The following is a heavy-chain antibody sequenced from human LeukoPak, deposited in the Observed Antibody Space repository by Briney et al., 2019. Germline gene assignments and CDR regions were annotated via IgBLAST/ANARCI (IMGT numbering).Heavy chain of an antibody. CDR1: GFTSSSYA. D-gene: IGHD4-17*01. CDR3: AKGRPYGDYVSSFDY. V-gene: IGHV3-23*01. Sequence: PGGSLRLSCAASGFTSSSYAMSWVRQAPGKGLEWVSAISGSGGSTYYADSVKGRFTISRDNSKNTLYLQMNSLRAEDTAVYYCAKGRPYGDYVSSFDYWGQGTLVTVSS. CDR2: ISGSGGST. J-gene: IGHJ4*02.